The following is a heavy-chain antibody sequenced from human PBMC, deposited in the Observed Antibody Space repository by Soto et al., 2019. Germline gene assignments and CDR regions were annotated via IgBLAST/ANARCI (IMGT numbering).Heavy chain of an antibody. CDR2: ISSDATNK. J-gene: IGHJ6*04. CDR3: ARQGMAARKYYSTDLDV. V-gene: IGHV3-30-3*01. D-gene: IGHD6-6*01. CDR1: GFTFRDYA. Sequence: QVQLVESGGGVVQPGRSLRLSCAASGFTFRDYAMHWVRQAPGKGLEWVTLISSDATNKYLADSVKGRFTISRDNSKNTLYLQMNSLRVEDTGIYYCARQGMAARKYYSTDLDVCGKGTTVIVTS.